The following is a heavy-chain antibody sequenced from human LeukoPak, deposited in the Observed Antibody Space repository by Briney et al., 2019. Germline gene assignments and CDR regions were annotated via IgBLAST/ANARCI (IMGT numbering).Heavy chain of an antibody. J-gene: IGHJ6*03. Sequence: GGSLRLSCATSGFSFSSYAMSWVRQAPGKGLEWVSGINWNGGSTGYADSVKGRFTISRDNAKNSLYLQMNSLRAEDTALYYCARKRGIAVAGTHYYYMDVWGKGTTVTVSS. CDR1: GFSFSSYA. D-gene: IGHD6-19*01. CDR2: INWNGGST. V-gene: IGHV3-20*04. CDR3: ARKRGIAVAGTHYYYMDV.